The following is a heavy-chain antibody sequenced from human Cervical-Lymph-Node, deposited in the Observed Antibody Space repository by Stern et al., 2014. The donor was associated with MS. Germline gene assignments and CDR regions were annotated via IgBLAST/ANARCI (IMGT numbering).Heavy chain of an antibody. Sequence: EVQLVESGGDLVQPGRSLRLSCAASGFRFDDYAMYWVRQAPGKGLEWVLGINWSSGKIGYADSVKGRFTITRDNVKNSLSLKMNSLRSEDTASYYCARAIGFCSGGSCEPYYYDGIDVWGQGTRVTVSS. J-gene: IGHJ6*02. V-gene: IGHV3-9*01. CDR2: INWSSGKI. CDR1: GFRFDDYA. D-gene: IGHD2-15*01. CDR3: ARAIGFCSGGSCEPYYYDGIDV.